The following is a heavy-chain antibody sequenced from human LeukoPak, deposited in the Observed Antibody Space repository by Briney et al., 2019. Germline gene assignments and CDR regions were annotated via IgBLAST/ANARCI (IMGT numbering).Heavy chain of an antibody. Sequence: GGSLRLSCAASGFTFSSYGMHWVRQAPGKGLEWVAVIWYDGSNKYYADSVKGRFTISRDNSKNTLYLQMNSLRAEDTAVYYCARDHQRLGSGSPSDYWGQGTLVTVSS. CDR1: GFTFSSYG. CDR3: ARDHQRLGSGSPSDY. CDR2: IWYDGSNK. V-gene: IGHV3-33*01. D-gene: IGHD1-26*01. J-gene: IGHJ4*02.